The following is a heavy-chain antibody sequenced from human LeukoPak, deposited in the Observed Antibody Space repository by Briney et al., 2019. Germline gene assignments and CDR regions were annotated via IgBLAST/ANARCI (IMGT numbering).Heavy chain of an antibody. D-gene: IGHD1-26*01. V-gene: IGHV4-39*07. J-gene: IGHJ6*03. Sequence: PSETLSLTCTVSGGSISRSNWGWIRQPPGKGLEWIGSMYFSGSTYYKPSLKSRVTISVDTSKNQFSLKLSSVTAADTAVYYCARGLWVSYMDVWGKGTTVTVSS. CDR2: MYFSGST. CDR1: GGSISRSN. CDR3: ARGLWVSYMDV.